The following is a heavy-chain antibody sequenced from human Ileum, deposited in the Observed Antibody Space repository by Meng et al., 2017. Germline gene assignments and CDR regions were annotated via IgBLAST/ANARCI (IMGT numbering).Heavy chain of an antibody. V-gene: IGHV5-51*01. CDR3: ARLRMSMAPFSKITGFAP. Sequence: GESLKISCKGSEYIFSSYCIAWVRQTPGKGLEWMGIIDADDSNTTYRQSFQGQVTISADKSLSTAYLQWISLKDTDTAIYYCARLRMSMAPFSKITGFAPWGQGTLVTVSS. CDR1: EYIFSSYC. CDR2: IDADDSNT. D-gene: IGHD2/OR15-2a*01. J-gene: IGHJ5*01.